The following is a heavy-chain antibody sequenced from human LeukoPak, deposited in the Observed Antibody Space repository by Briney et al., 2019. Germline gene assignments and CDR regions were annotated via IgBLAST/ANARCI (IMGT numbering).Heavy chain of an antibody. CDR2: IGSSSSTI. CDR1: GFTFSGYS. D-gene: IGHD3-22*01. J-gene: IGHJ4*02. CDR3: ARDRARVDSSSDY. V-gene: IGHV3-48*02. Sequence: GGSLRLSCAASGFTFSGYSMNWVRQAPGKGLEWVSNIGSSSSTIYYADSVKGRFTISRDNAKNLLYLQMNSLRDEDTAVYYCARDRARVDSSSDYWGQGTLVTVSS.